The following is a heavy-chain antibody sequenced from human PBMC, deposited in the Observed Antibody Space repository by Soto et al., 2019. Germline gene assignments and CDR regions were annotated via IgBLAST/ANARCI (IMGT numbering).Heavy chain of an antibody. Sequence: SETLSLTCAVYGGSFSGYYWSWIRQPPGKGLEWIGEINHSGSTNYNPSLKSRVTISVDTSKNQFSLKLSSVTAADTAVYYCARVKGYCSGGSCYYSGIHSYYYYYYMDVWGKGTTVTVSS. CDR1: GGSFSGYY. CDR3: ARVKGYCSGGSCYYSGIHSYYYYYYMDV. D-gene: IGHD2-15*01. CDR2: INHSGST. J-gene: IGHJ6*03. V-gene: IGHV4-34*01.